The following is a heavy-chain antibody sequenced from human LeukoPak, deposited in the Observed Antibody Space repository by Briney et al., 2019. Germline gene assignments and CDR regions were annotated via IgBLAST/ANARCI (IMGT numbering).Heavy chain of an antibody. V-gene: IGHV1-2*02. J-gene: IGHJ4*02. CDR3: AISIQAAAIPAFDY. Sequence: ASVKVSCKASGYTFTSYYMHWVRQAPGQGLELMGWINPDRGGTDYAWQFQGRVTMTSDTSIRAAYMELSSLVSEDSAVYFCAISIQAAAIPAFDYWGQGTLATVSS. CDR2: INPDRGGT. CDR1: GYTFTSYY. D-gene: IGHD6-25*01.